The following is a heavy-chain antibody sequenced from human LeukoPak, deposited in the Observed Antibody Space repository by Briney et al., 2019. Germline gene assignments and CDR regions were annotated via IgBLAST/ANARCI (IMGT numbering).Heavy chain of an antibody. J-gene: IGHJ4*02. Sequence: PRGSLRLSRAPSGFTFSSYALRWVRQAPGKGLEWFSAISGGSGGSTYYADAVKGRFTISRDNSKTTLYLEMNSLRADDTAVYYCAKGSSSGWPYFFDNWGQGTLVTVSS. CDR3: AKGSSSGWPYFFDN. D-gene: IGHD6-19*01. CDR1: GFTFSSYA. CDR2: ISGGSGGST. V-gene: IGHV3-23*01.